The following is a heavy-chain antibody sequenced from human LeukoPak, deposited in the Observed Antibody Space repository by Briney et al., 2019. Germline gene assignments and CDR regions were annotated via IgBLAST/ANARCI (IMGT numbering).Heavy chain of an antibody. Sequence: ASVKVSCKASGYTFTGYYMHWVRQAPGQGLEWMGWINPNSGGTNYAQKFQGRVTMTRDTSISTAYMELSRLRSDDTAVYYCARGHYYGSGTYYYYFDYWGQGTLVTVSS. CDR1: GYTFTGYY. V-gene: IGHV1-2*02. D-gene: IGHD3-10*01. CDR2: INPNSGGT. J-gene: IGHJ4*02. CDR3: ARGHYYGSGTYYYYFDY.